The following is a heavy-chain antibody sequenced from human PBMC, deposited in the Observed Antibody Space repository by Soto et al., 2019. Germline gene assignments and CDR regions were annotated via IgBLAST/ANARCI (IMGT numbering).Heavy chain of an antibody. D-gene: IGHD5-18*01. CDR1: GYTFTSYG. CDR2: ISAYNGNT. J-gene: IGHJ6*02. CDR3: ARDGYSYGPLSLRYYYYGMDV. V-gene: IGHV1-18*04. Sequence: ASVKVSCKASGYTFTSYGISWVRQAPGQGLEWMGWISAYNGNTNYAQKLQGRVTMTTDTSTSTAYMELRSLRSDDTAVYYCARDGYSYGPLSLRYYYYGMDVWGQGTTVTVSS.